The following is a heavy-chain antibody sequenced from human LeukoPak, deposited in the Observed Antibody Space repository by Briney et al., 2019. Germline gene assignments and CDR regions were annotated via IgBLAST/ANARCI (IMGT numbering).Heavy chain of an antibody. J-gene: IGHJ4*02. Sequence: SETLSLTCAVYGGSFSGYYWSWIRQPPGKGLEWIGEINHSGSTNYNPSLKSRVTISVDTSKNQFSLKLSSVTAADTAVYYCARGGIVATPYYFDYWGQGTLVTVYS. D-gene: IGHD5-12*01. CDR1: GGSFSGYY. CDR2: INHSGST. V-gene: IGHV4-34*01. CDR3: ARGGIVATPYYFDY.